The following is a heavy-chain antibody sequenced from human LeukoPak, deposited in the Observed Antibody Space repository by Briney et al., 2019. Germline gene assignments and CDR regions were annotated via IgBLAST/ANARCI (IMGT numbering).Heavy chain of an antibody. CDR3: ARTHRSTSRSPLPDY. Sequence: ASVKVSCKASGFTFASNGISWVRQAPGQGLEWVGWISAYNGNTNYAQKLQGRVTMTTDTSTSTAYMELRSLRSDDTAVYYSARTHRSTSRSPLPDYWGQGTLVTVSS. CDR1: GFTFASNG. CDR2: ISAYNGNT. D-gene: IGHD2-2*01. V-gene: IGHV1-18*04. J-gene: IGHJ4*02.